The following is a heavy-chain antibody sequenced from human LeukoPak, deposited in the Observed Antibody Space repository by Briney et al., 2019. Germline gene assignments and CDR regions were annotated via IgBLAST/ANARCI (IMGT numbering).Heavy chain of an antibody. CDR3: ANHISGGSFYYYYMDV. CDR2: VTGTGGAT. Sequence: TGGSLRLSCAASGFTFSSYAMSWVRQAPGKGLEWVSSVTGTGGATFYADSVKGRFTISRDNSKNTLYLQMNSLRVEDTALYYCANHISGGSFYYYYMDVWGKGTTVTVSS. CDR1: GFTFSSYA. V-gene: IGHV3-23*01. D-gene: IGHD1-26*01. J-gene: IGHJ6*03.